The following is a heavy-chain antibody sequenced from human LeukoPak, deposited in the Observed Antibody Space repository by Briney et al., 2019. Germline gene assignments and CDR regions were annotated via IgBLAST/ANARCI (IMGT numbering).Heavy chain of an antibody. Sequence: GGSLRLSCAASGFTFSSYSMNWVRQAPGKGLEWVSVIYSGGSTYYADSVKGRFTISRDNSKNTPYLQMNSLRAEDTAVYYCARDIVVVPAALYYGMDVWGQGTTVTVSS. D-gene: IGHD2-2*01. CDR2: IYSGGST. V-gene: IGHV3-66*01. CDR3: ARDIVVVPAALYYGMDV. J-gene: IGHJ6*01. CDR1: GFTFSSYS.